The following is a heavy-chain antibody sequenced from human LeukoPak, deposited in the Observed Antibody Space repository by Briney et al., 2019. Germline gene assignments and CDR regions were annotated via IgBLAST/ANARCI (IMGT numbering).Heavy chain of an antibody. CDR1: GFTFSGYA. V-gene: IGHV3-23*01. J-gene: IGHJ4*02. Sequence: GGSLRLSCAASGFTFSGYAMSWVRQAPGKGLEWVSAISGSGGSTYYADSVKGRFTISRDNSKNTLYLQMNSLRAEDTAVYYCAKAERYCSSTSCPPWYFDYWGQGTLVTVSS. CDR3: AKAERYCSSTSCPPWYFDY. CDR2: ISGSGGST. D-gene: IGHD2-2*01.